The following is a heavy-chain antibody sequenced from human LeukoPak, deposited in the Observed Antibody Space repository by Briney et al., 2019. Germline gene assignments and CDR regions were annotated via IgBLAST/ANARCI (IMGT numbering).Heavy chain of an antibody. V-gene: IGHV4-34*01. D-gene: IGHD3-10*01. Sequence: PSETLSLTRAVYGESFSDNYWTWIRQSPGKGLEWIGEINHSGKSNYKPSLKSRVTISVDPSKNQFSLKVNSMSAADTALYYCARGRVSPNYFSRVEGGYFDYWSQGTQVTVSS. CDR3: ARGRVSPNYFSRVEGGYFDY. CDR1: GESFSDNY. CDR2: INHSGKS. J-gene: IGHJ4*02.